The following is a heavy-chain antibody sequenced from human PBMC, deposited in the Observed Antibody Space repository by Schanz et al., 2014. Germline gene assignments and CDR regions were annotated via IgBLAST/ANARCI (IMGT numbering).Heavy chain of an antibody. D-gene: IGHD6-19*01. J-gene: IGHJ6*03. CDR2: ISSSSSYT. CDR1: GFTFSSYG. V-gene: IGHV3-21*05. CDR3: ARLGTGMAVAGSVIDSYYYYMDV. Sequence: EVHLVESGGGVVQPGRSLRLSCAASGFTFSSYGMHWVRQAPGKGLEWVSYISSSSSYTNYADSVKGRFTISRDNAKNSLYLQMNSLRSEDTAVYYCARLGTGMAVAGSVIDSYYYYMDVWGEGTTVTVSS.